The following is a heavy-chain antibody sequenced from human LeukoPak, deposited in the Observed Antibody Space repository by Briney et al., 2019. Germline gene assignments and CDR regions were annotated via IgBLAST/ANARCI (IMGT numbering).Heavy chain of an antibody. D-gene: IGHD3-22*01. V-gene: IGHV3-21*04. J-gene: IGHJ4*02. CDR3: ARAYDSSGPLDY. CDR2: ISSSSYI. CDR1: GFTFSSYS. Sequence: GGSLRLSCAASGFTFSSYSMNWVRQAPGKGLEWVSSISSSSYIYYADSVKGRFTISRDNSKNTLYLQMNSLRAEDTAVYYCARAYDSSGPLDYWGQGTLVTVSS.